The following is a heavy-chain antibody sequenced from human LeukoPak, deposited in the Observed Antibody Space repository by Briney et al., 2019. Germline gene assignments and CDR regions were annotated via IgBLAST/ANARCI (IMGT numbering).Heavy chain of an antibody. CDR3: ARGAAGYYSSSPTIFDY. CDR1: GYGFTSYW. D-gene: IGHD3-9*01. Sequence: GESLKISCKGSGYGFTSYWIGWVRQMPGKGLEWMGIIYPGDSDTRYSPSFQGQVTISADKSISTAYLQWSSLKASDTAMYYCARGAAGYYSSSPTIFDYWGQGTLVTVSS. CDR2: IYPGDSDT. V-gene: IGHV5-51*01. J-gene: IGHJ4*02.